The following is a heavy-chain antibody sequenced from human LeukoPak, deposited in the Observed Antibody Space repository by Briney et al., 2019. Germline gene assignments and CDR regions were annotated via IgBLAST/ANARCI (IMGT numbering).Heavy chain of an antibody. Sequence: PGGSLRLSCAASGFTFSDYYMSWIRQAPGKGLEWVSYISSSGSTIYYADSVKGRFTISRDNAKNSLYLQMNSLRAEDSAVYYCAKDRAAAGTRYYYYYYYMDVWGKGTTVTVSS. CDR3: AKDRAAAGTRYYYYYYYMDV. CDR2: ISSSGSTI. D-gene: IGHD6-13*01. V-gene: IGHV3-11*01. CDR1: GFTFSDYY. J-gene: IGHJ6*03.